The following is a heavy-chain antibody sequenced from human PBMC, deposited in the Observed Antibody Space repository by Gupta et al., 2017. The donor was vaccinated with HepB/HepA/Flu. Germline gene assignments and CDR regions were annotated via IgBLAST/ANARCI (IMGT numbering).Heavy chain of an antibody. CDR2: INSDGSST. Sequence: EVQLVESGGGLVQPGGSLRLSCAASGFTFSSYWMHWVPQAPGKGLVWVSRINSDGSSTSYADSVKGRFTISRDNAKNTLYLQMNSLRAEDTAVYYCARDPDIVVVPAAISNWFDPWGQGTLVTVSS. D-gene: IGHD2-2*01. CDR3: ARDPDIVVVPAAISNWFDP. V-gene: IGHV3-74*01. J-gene: IGHJ5*02. CDR1: GFTFSSYW.